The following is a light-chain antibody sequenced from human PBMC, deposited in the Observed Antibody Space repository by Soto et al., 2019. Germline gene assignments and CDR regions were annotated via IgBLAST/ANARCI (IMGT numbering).Light chain of an antibody. CDR3: QQNYITPLT. CDR1: RAITNH. J-gene: IGKJ4*01. CDR2: AAS. V-gene: IGKV1-39*01. Sequence: DVQLTQSPSPLSASVGDRVSISCRASRAITNHLNWYQQKPGKAPILLVYAASTLETGVPSRFSGSGSGTHFTLTIDNLQTEDVATYFCQQNYITPLTFGGGTKVDIK.